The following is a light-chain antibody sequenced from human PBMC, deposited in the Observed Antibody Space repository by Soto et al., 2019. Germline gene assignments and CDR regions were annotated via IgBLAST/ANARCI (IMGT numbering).Light chain of an antibody. Sequence: EIVLTQSPGTLSLSPGERATLSCRASQSVSSSYLAWYQQKAGQAPRLLIYGASSRATGIPDRFSGSGPGADFTLTISRLEPEDFAVYYCQQYWSTPRTFGQGTKVEIK. V-gene: IGKV3-20*01. CDR1: QSVSSSY. CDR2: GAS. CDR3: QQYWSTPRT. J-gene: IGKJ1*01.